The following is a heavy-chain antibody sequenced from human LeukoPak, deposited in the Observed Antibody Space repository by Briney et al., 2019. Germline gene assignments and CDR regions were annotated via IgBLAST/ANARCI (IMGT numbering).Heavy chain of an antibody. D-gene: IGHD3-10*01. J-gene: IGHJ4*02. V-gene: IGHV1-8*01. CDR3: ARGMPYGSGSSSSSDY. CDR1: GYTFTSYD. Sequence: ASVKVSCKASGYTFTSYDINWVRQATGQGLEWMGWMNPNSGNTGYAQKFQGRVTMTRNTSISTAYMELSSLRSEDTAVYYCARGMPYGSGSSSSSDYWGQGTLVTVSS. CDR2: MNPNSGNT.